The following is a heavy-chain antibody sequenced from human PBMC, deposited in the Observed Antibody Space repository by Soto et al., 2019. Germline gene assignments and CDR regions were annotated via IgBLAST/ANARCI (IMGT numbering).Heavy chain of an antibody. V-gene: IGHV2-5*02. J-gene: IGHJ3*02. Sequence: QITLKESGPTLVKPTQTLTLTCTFSGFSLSTSGVGVGWIRQPPGKALEWLALIYWDDDKRYSPSLKSRITITKDTSKTQMDLTMTNMDPVDTSTYYCALFDCGHDAFDIWGQGTMGTVSS. D-gene: IGHD3-9*01. CDR3: ALFDCGHDAFDI. CDR2: IYWDDDK. CDR1: GFSLSTSGVG.